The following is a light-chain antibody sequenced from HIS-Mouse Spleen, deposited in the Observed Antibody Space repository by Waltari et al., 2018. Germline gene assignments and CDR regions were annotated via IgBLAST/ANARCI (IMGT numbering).Light chain of an antibody. CDR2: GAS. CDR3: QQYGSSPRT. V-gene: IGKV3-20*01. Sequence: EIVLTQSPGTLSLSPGERATLSCRASQSVSSSYLAWYQKKPGQAPRLLFYGASSRATGIPDRFSGSGSGTDFTLTISRLEPEDFAVYYCQQYGSSPRTFGQGTKVEIK. J-gene: IGKJ1*01. CDR1: QSVSSSY.